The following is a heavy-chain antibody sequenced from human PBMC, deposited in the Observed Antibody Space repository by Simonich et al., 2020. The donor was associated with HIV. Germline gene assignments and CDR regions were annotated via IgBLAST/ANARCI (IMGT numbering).Heavy chain of an antibody. D-gene: IGHD6-19*01. CDR1: GESLSGYY. CDR3: ARYTPAYSRGHWYFDL. V-gene: IGHV4-34*01. CDR2: INHGRTT. Sequence: QVQLQQWGAGLLKPSETLSLICAVYGESLSGYYWSWIRQPPGKGLEGFGDINHGRTTTYNPSLKSRVTISEDSSKNQFSLNLSSVTAADTAVYYCARYTPAYSRGHWYFDLWGRGTLVTVSS. J-gene: IGHJ2*01.